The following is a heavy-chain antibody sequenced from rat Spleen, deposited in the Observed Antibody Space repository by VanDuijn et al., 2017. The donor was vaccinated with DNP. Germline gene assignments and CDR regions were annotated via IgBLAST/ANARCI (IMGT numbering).Heavy chain of an antibody. CDR2: ITYDGSKT. CDR3: ITFEGRNA. J-gene: IGHJ4*01. Sequence: EVQLVESGGGVVQSGRSLKVSCAASGFTFSDYNMAWVRQTPKKGLEWVATITYDGSKTYYRDSVKGRFTISRDNAKSTLYLQMDSLRSEETATYYCITFEGRNAWGQGTSVTVSS. V-gene: IGHV5S10*01. D-gene: IGHD1-11*01. CDR1: GFTFSDYN.